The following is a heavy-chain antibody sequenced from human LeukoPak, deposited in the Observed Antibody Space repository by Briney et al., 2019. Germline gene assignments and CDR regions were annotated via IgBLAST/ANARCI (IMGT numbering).Heavy chain of an antibody. CDR3: ARPYGGQGY. CDR2: ISSSGGTI. V-gene: IGHV3-48*03. D-gene: IGHD4-23*01. J-gene: IGHJ4*02. Sequence: GGSLRLSCAASGFTFSNHKMNWVRQAPGKGPEWLSYISSSGGTIYYADSVKGRFTISRDNARNSLYLQMNSLRAEDTAVYYCARPYGGQGYWGQGTLVTVSS. CDR1: GFTFSNHK.